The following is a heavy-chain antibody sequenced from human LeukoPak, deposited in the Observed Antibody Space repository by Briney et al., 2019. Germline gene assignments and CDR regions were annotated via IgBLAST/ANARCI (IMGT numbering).Heavy chain of an antibody. CDR3: ARAGWQRMNWFDP. Sequence: GASVRVSCKASGYTFTSYGISGVRQAPGQGGEWMGWISAYNGNTNYAQKLQGRVTMTTDTSTSTAYMELRSLRSDDTAVYYCARAGWQRMNWFDPWGQGTLVTVSS. CDR2: ISAYNGNT. J-gene: IGHJ5*02. V-gene: IGHV1-18*01. D-gene: IGHD6-19*01. CDR1: GYTFTSYG.